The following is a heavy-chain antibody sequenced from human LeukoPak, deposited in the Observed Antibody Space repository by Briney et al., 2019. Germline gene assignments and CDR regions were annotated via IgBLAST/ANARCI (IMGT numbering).Heavy chain of an antibody. J-gene: IGHJ4*02. D-gene: IGHD2-2*01. Sequence: ASVKVSCKASRYTFTSYDINWVRQATGQGLEWMGWMNPNSGNTGYAQKFQGRVTMTRNTSISTAYMELSSLRSEDTAVYYCAGGRTDIVVVPATLRNYYFDYWGQGTLVTVSS. V-gene: IGHV1-8*01. CDR2: MNPNSGNT. CDR3: AGGRTDIVVVPATLRNYYFDY. CDR1: RYTFTSYD.